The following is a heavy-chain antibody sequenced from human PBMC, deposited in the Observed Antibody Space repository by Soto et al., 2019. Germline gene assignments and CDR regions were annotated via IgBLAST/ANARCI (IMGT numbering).Heavy chain of an antibody. D-gene: IGHD1-1*01. Sequence: QIQLVQSGAEVKKPGASVKVSCKASGYNFFDYGVSWVRQAPGQGLEWMGWVSAKSGNTNYARKVQSRVTMTTDTSTRRGYMEVRGLRSDDTAVYYCARGRTVSSIGPLLVWGQGTLVSVSS. CDR3: ARGRTVSSIGPLLV. V-gene: IGHV1-18*01. CDR1: GYNFFDYG. CDR2: VSAKSGNT. J-gene: IGHJ1*01.